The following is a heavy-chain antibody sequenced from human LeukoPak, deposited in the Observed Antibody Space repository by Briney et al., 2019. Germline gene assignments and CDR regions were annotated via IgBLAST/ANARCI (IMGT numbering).Heavy chain of an antibody. CDR2: ISSSSSYI. V-gene: IGHV3-21*04. CDR1: GFTFSSYS. Sequence: GGSLRLSCAASGFTFSSYSMNWVRQAPGKGLEWVSSISSSSSYIYYADSVKGRFTISRDNAKNSLFLRMSSLRVEDTAVYYCARPGTAWSSHWYFEVWGRGTLVTVSS. D-gene: IGHD1-7*01. CDR3: ARPGTAWSSHWYFEV. J-gene: IGHJ2*01.